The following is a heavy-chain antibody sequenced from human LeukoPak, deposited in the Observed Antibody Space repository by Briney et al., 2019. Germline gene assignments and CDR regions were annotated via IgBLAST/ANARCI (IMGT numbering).Heavy chain of an antibody. CDR3: AKSLTYYHENSDSI. CDR1: GFVVSTNY. Sequence: GGSLRLSCAASGFVVSTNYMTWVRQPPGKGLEWVSVIYKDGRTFYTDSVKGRFTISRDNSKNIVYLQMSSLRVEDTAVYYCAKSLTYYHENSDSIWGQGTLVTVSS. CDR2: IYKDGRT. V-gene: IGHV3-53*01. J-gene: IGHJ4*02. D-gene: IGHD3-22*01.